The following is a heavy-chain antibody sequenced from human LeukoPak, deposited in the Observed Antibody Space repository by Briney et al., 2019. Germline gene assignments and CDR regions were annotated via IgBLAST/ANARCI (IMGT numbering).Heavy chain of an antibody. CDR2: INHSGST. J-gene: IGHJ5*02. D-gene: IGHD4-17*01. Sequence: SETLSLTCAVYGGSFSGYYWSWLRQPPGKGLEWIGEINHSGSTNYNPSLKSRVTISVDTSKNQFSLKLSSVTAADTAVYYCATTATVTAGSWYNWFDPWGQGTLVTVSS. V-gene: IGHV4-34*01. CDR3: ATTATVTAGSWYNWFDP. CDR1: GGSFSGYY.